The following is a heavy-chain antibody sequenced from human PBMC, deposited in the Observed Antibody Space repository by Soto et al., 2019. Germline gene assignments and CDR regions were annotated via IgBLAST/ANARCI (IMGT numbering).Heavy chain of an antibody. CDR1: GFTFSSYA. V-gene: IGHV3-23*01. D-gene: IGHD2-21*02. Sequence: EVQLLESGGGLVQPGGSLRLSCAASGFTFSSYAMSWVRQAPGKGLEWVSAISATGGSPYYADSVKGRFTISRDNSKNTLYLQMNSLRAEDTAVYYCAKPQTPAPIVVVTAPDYWGQGTLVTVSS. CDR3: AKPQTPAPIVVVTAPDY. J-gene: IGHJ4*02. CDR2: ISATGGSP.